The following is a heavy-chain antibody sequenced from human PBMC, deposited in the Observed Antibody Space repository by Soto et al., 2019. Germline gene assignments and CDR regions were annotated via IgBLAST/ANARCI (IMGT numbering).Heavy chain of an antibody. CDR3: ARGRYCLTGRCFPNWFDS. V-gene: IGHV4-30-4*01. D-gene: IGHD7-27*01. Sequence: SETLSLTCSVSGDSISNLDYFWAWIRQPPGQALEYIGYIYKSATTYYNPSFESRVAISVDTSKSQFSLHVTSVTAADTAVYFCARGRYCLTGRCFPNWFDSWGQGALVTVSS. CDR2: IYKSATT. CDR1: GDSISNLDYF. J-gene: IGHJ5*01.